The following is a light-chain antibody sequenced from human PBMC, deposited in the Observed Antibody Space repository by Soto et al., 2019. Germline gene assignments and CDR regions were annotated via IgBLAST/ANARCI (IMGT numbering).Light chain of an antibody. CDR2: SNN. CDR3: ATWDDSLSGRV. CDR1: ISNIGSNY. Sequence: QSVLTQPPSASGTPGQRVTISCSGSISNIGSNYVYWYQQLPGTAPKLLIYSNNRRPSGVPDRFSGSKSGTSASLAISGLQSEDEADYYCATWDDSLSGRVFGGGTKLTVL. V-gene: IGLV1-47*02. J-gene: IGLJ3*02.